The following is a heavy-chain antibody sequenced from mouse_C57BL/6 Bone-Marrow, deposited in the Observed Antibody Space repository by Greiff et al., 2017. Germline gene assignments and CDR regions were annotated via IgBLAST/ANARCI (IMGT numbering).Heavy chain of an antibody. Sequence: DVKLQESGGGLVKPGGSLKLSCAASGFTFSSYAMSWVRQTPEKRLEWVATISDGGSYTYYPDNVKGRFTISRDNAKNNLYLQMSHLKSEDTAMYYCARGLRSFDYWGQGTTLTVSS. CDR3: ARGLRSFDY. V-gene: IGHV5-4*03. J-gene: IGHJ2*01. D-gene: IGHD1-1*01. CDR2: ISDGGSYT. CDR1: GFTFSSYA.